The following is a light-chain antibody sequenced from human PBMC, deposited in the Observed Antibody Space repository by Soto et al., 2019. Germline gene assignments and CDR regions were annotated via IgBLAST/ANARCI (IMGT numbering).Light chain of an antibody. CDR2: EVS. J-gene: IGLJ3*02. CDR3: CSYAGINTFVV. V-gene: IGLV2-23*02. CDR1: SSDVGAYNL. Sequence: QSVLTQPASVSGSPGQSITISCTGTSSDVGAYNLISWYQQHPGRAPKLIIYEVSKRPSGVSDRFSGSKSDDTASLTISGLQAEDEADYYCCSYAGINTFVVFGGGTQLTV.